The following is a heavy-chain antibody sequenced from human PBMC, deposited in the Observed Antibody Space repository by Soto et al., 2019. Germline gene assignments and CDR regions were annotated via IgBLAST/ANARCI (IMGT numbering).Heavy chain of an antibody. CDR2: ISGSGGST. CDR3: AKDIKSDYDFWSGYGAGYGMDV. CDR1: GFTFSSYA. D-gene: IGHD3-3*01. J-gene: IGHJ6*02. V-gene: IGHV3-23*01. Sequence: TGGSLRLSCAASGFTFSSYAMSWVRQAPGKGLEWVSAISGSGGSTYYADSVKGRFTISRDNSKNTLYLQMNSLRAEDTAVYYCAKDIKSDYDFWSGYGAGYGMDVWGQGTTVTVSS.